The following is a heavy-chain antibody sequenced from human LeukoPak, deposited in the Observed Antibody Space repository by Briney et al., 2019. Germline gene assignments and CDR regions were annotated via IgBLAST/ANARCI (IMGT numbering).Heavy chain of an antibody. D-gene: IGHD1-26*01. V-gene: IGHV3-30*04. CDR2: ISSDGSNK. J-gene: IGHJ4*02. CDR3: ARDDIIVGATTLDY. CDR1: GFIFSTYA. Sequence: GRSLRLSCDASGFIFSTYAMHWVRQAPGKGLEWLAVISSDGSNKYHVDSVKGRFTISRDNSKNTLYLEMDSVRLGDTAVYYCARDDIIVGATTLDYWGQGTLVTVSS.